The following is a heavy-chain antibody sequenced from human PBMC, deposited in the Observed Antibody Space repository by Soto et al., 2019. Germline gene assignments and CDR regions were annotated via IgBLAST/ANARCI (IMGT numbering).Heavy chain of an antibody. CDR3: ASGYGSGSHYFDY. J-gene: IGHJ4*02. CDR1: GGSFSGYY. Sequence: QVQLQQWGAGLLKPSETLSLTCAVYGGSFSGYYWSWIRQPPGQGLEWIGEINHSGSTNYNPSLKSRVTISVDTSKNQFSLKLSSVTAADTAVYYCASGYGSGSHYFDYWGQGTLVTVSS. CDR2: INHSGST. D-gene: IGHD3-10*01. V-gene: IGHV4-34*01.